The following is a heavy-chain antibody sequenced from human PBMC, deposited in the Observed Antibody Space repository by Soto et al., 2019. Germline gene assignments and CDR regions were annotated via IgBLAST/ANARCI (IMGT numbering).Heavy chain of an antibody. J-gene: IGHJ4*02. V-gene: IGHV3-30*18. Sequence: LRLSCAASGFTFSSYGMHWVRQAPGKGLEWVAVISYDGSNKYYADSVKGRFTISRDNSKNTLYLQMNSLRAEDTAVYYCAKDLARYYYDSSGYYPDYWGQGTLVTVSS. CDR3: AKDLARYYYDSSGYYPDY. D-gene: IGHD3-22*01. CDR1: GFTFSSYG. CDR2: ISYDGSNK.